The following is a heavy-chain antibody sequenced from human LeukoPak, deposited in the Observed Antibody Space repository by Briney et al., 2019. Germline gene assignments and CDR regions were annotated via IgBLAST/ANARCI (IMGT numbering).Heavy chain of an antibody. V-gene: IGHV3-33*01. CDR3: VRGNSGSRTTPFDY. Sequence: GGSLRLSCAASGFTFSSYGMHWVRQAPGKGLEWVAVIWYDGSNKYYADSVKGRFTISRDNSKNTLYLQMNSLRAEDTAVYYCVRGNSGSRTTPFDYWGQGTLVTVSS. J-gene: IGHJ4*02. CDR1: GFTFSSYG. D-gene: IGHD6-19*01. CDR2: IWYDGSNK.